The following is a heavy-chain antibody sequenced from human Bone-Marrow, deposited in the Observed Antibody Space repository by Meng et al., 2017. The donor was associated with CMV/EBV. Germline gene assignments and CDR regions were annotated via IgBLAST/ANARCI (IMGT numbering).Heavy chain of an antibody. CDR2: ISSTSSYI. CDR1: GFTFSSYS. CDR3: ARLYCSSTSCQDD. D-gene: IGHD2-2*01. V-gene: IGHV3-21*01. Sequence: GESLKISCAASGFTFSSYSMNWVRQAPGKGLEWVSSISSTSSYIYYADSVKGRFTISRDNAKNSLYLQMNSLRADDTAVYYCARLYCSSTSCQDDWGQGNLVTVAS. J-gene: IGHJ4*02.